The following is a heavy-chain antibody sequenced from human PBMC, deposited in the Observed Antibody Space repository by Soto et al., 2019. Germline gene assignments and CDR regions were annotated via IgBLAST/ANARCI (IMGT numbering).Heavy chain of an antibody. J-gene: IGHJ4*02. Sequence: QVQLVESGGGVVQPGGSLRLSCAASGFTFSRYALQWVRQAPGKGLEWVAVISYDGRNTYYVDSVKGRFTISRDNSKNTLSLQMNSLRSEDAGVYYWARDAYDCVWGTYRPVDYWGQGTLVTVSS. CDR2: ISYDGRNT. D-gene: IGHD3-16*02. V-gene: IGHV3-30*04. CDR1: GFTFSRYA. CDR3: ARDAYDCVWGTYRPVDY.